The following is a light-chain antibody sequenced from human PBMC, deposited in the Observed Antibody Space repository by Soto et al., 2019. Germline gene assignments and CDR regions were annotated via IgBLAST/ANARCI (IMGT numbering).Light chain of an antibody. Sequence: QSALTQPRSVSGSPGQLVTISCTGTSSDVGYYKYVSWFQQHPGKAPKLMIYDVSKRPSGVPDRFSGSKSGNTASLTISGLQAEDEADYYCCSYAGSYTKVFGGGTKLTVL. CDR1: SSDVGYYKY. CDR3: CSYAGSYTKV. CDR2: DVS. V-gene: IGLV2-11*01. J-gene: IGLJ2*01.